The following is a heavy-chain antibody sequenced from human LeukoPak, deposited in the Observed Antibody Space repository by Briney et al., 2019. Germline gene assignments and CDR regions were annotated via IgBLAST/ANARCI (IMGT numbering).Heavy chain of an antibody. D-gene: IGHD3-16*01. J-gene: IGHJ3*02. V-gene: IGHV1-2*02. CDR3: ARGPPGGREFLRTLVGRLPGPTDAFDI. CDR2: INPNSGGT. Sequence: ASVKVSCKASGYTFTGYYMHWVRQAPGQGLEWMGWINPNSGGTNYAQKFQGRVTMTRDTSISTAYMELSRLRSDDTAVYYCARGPPGGREFLRTLVGRLPGPTDAFDIWGQGTMITVSS. CDR1: GYTFTGYY.